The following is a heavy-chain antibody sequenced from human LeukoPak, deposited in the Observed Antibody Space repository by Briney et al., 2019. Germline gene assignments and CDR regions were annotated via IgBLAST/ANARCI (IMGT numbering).Heavy chain of an antibody. J-gene: IGHJ4*02. V-gene: IGHV3-23*05. CDR1: GFTFNNYA. CDR3: VKEVRRQIGNYFYN. D-gene: IGHD1-14*01. CDR2: ISTSGSTT. Sequence: GGSLRLSCAASGFTFNNYAMSWVRQAPGKGLEWVSGISTSGSTTNYADSVKGRFTISRDNSKNILYPQISTLRAEDTAVYYCVKEVRRQIGNYFYNWGQGTLVTVSS.